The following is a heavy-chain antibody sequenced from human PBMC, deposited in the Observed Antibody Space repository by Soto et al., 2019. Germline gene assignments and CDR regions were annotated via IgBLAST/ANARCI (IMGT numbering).Heavy chain of an antibody. CDR3: ARHVDTAMLHFDY. V-gene: IGHV4-39*01. J-gene: IGHJ4*02. D-gene: IGHD5-18*01. CDR1: GGSISSSSYY. Sequence: PSETLSLTCTFSGGSISSSSYYWGWIRQPPGKGLEWIGSIYYSGSTYYNPSLKSRVTISVDTSKNQFSLKLSSVTAADTAVYYCARHVDTAMLHFDYWGQGTLVTVSS. CDR2: IYYSGST.